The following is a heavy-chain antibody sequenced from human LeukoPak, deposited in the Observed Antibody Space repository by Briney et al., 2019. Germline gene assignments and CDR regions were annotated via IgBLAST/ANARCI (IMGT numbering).Heavy chain of an antibody. CDR2: INPNSGGT. J-gene: IGHJ3*02. Sequence: RASVKASCKASGYTFTGYYMHCVRQAPGQGLEWMGWINPNSGGTNYAQRFQGRVTMTRDTYISTAYMELSRLRSDDTAVYYRARSLWLAAFDIWGQGTMVTVSS. D-gene: IGHD5-18*01. CDR1: GYTFTGYY. V-gene: IGHV1-2*02. CDR3: ARSLWLAAFDI.